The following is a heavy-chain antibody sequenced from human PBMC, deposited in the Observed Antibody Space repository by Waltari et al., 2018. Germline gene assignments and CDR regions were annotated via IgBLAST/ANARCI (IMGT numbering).Heavy chain of an antibody. J-gene: IGHJ4*02. D-gene: IGHD6-13*01. CDR3: TGGAVTGTDF. CDR2: IRRKPNNYAT. CDR1: GFTFRGST. Sequence: EVQVVESGGGLVPPGGSLKLRCATSGFTFRGSTIHWVRQTSGKGLEWIGRIRRKPNNYATRYTASVEGRFTISRDDSENTAYLQMSSLMTEDTAVYYCTGGAVTGTDFWGQGTLVTVSS. V-gene: IGHV3-73*01.